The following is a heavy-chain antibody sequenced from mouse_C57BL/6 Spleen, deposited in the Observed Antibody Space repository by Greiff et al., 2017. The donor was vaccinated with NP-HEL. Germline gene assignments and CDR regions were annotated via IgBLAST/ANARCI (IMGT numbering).Heavy chain of an antibody. CDR3: TSRLGSRPFDY. CDR2: IYPGSGST. CDR1: GYTFTSYW. D-gene: IGHD1-1*01. Sequence: VQLQQPGAELVKPGASVKMSCKASGYTFTSYWITWVKQRPGQGLEWIGDIYPGSGSTNYNEKFKSKATLTVDTTSSTAYKQLSSLTSEDSTVYSCTSRLGSRPFDYWGQGTTLTVSS. J-gene: IGHJ2*01. V-gene: IGHV1-55*01.